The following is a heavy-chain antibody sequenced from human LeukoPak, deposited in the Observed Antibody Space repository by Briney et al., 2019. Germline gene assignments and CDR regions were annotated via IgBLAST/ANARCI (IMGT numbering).Heavy chain of an antibody. V-gene: IGHV5-51*01. Sequence: GASLHTSCKCAGYSFSDYWIGWVRQLPGKGLEWMGIIYPGDSDTRYSPSFQGQVAISADKSISTAYLQWSSLKASDTAIYYCARQKYSSASYYYYIDVWGKGTTVTVSS. J-gene: IGHJ6*03. D-gene: IGHD6-6*01. CDR2: IYPGDSDT. CDR1: GYSFSDYW. CDR3: ARQKYSSASYYYYIDV.